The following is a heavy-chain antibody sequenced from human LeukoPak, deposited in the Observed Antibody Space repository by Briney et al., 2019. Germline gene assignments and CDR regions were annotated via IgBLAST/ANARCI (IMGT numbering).Heavy chain of an antibody. CDR3: ARGGLENYDILTHLFY. D-gene: IGHD3-9*01. J-gene: IGHJ4*02. Sequence: SVKVSCKASGGTFSSYAISWVRQAPGQGLEWMGGIIPIFGTANYAQKFQGRVTITADESTSTAYMELSSLRSEDTAVYYCARGGLENYDILTHLFYWGQGTLVTVSS. V-gene: IGHV1-69*13. CDR2: IIPIFGTA. CDR1: GGTFSSYA.